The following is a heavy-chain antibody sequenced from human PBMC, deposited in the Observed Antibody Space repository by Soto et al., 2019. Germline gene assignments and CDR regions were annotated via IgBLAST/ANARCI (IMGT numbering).Heavy chain of an antibody. V-gene: IGHV1-18*01. J-gene: IGHJ4*02. CDR2: ISAYNGNT. Sequence: GASVKVSCKASGYTFTSYAMHWVRQAPGQRLEWMGWISAYNGNTNYAQKLQGRVTMTTDTSTSTAYMELRSLRSDDTAVYYCARVDYYYDSSGYYPFDYWGQGTLVTVSS. CDR1: GYTFTSYA. D-gene: IGHD3-22*01. CDR3: ARVDYYYDSSGYYPFDY.